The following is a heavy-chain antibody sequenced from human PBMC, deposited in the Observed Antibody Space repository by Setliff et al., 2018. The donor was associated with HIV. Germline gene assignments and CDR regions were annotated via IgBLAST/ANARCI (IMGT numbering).Heavy chain of an antibody. D-gene: IGHD5-18*01. Sequence: PSETLSLTCSVSGGSLNSYYWSWIRQSGGQELEWIGRIFINGQTNYNPFLKSRLTMSVDKSKNQFSLRLKSVTAADSAVYYCARERRWLQDYYYYIDVWGNGTTVTVSS. V-gene: IGHV4-4*07. CDR3: ARERRWLQDYYYYIDV. CDR2: IFINGQT. CDR1: GGSLNSYY. J-gene: IGHJ6*03.